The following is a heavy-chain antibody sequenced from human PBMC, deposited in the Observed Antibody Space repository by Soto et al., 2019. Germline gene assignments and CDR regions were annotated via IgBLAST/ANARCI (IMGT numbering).Heavy chain of an antibody. Sequence: ASVKVSCKASGYSFTDYHIHWVRQAPGQGLEWLGRINPKSGGTSTAQKFQGWVTMTRDRSISTVYMELTRLRSDDTAVYFCARGHSTDCSNGVCSFFYNHEMDVWGQGTTVTVYS. V-gene: IGHV1-2*04. CDR2: INPKSGGT. D-gene: IGHD2-8*01. CDR1: GYSFTDYH. CDR3: ARGHSTDCSNGVCSFFYNHEMDV. J-gene: IGHJ6*02.